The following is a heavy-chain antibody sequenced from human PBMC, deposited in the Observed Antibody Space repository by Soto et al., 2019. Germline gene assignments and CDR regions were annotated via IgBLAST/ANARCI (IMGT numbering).Heavy chain of an antibody. CDR3: ARDLKVAGTNSFYYYGMDV. Sequence: GSLRLSCTDSRVTFSNYTMNWVRQAPGKGLEWVSSISRSSRNIYYADSVKGRFTISRDNAKNALYLQMNSLRAEDTAVYYCARDLKVAGTNSFYYYGMDVWGQGTTVTVSS. CDR2: ISRSSRNI. D-gene: IGHD6-19*01. CDR1: RVTFSNYT. J-gene: IGHJ6*02. V-gene: IGHV3-21*01.